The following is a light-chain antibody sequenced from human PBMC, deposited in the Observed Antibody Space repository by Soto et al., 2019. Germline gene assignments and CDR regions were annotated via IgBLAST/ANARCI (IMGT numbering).Light chain of an antibody. CDR2: VTS. CDR1: QTLSNR. V-gene: IGKV3-11*01. Sequence: EIVLTQSPATLSSFPGERVTLSCRASQTLSNRLAWYQHKPGQAPRLLIYVTSNRATGIPARFSGSGSGTDYTLTISSLEPEDFAVYYCQQRSNWLTFGGGTKVDIK. J-gene: IGKJ4*01. CDR3: QQRSNWLT.